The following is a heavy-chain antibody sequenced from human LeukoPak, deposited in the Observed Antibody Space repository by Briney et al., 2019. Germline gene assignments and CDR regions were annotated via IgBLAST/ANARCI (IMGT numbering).Heavy chain of an antibody. CDR3: ARSVEMAYARTFDY. CDR1: GYNFATYW. V-gene: IGHV5-51*01. CDR2: INPGDSDI. D-gene: IGHD5-24*01. Sequence: GESLKISCKGSGYNFATYWIAWVRQMPGKGLEWMAIINPGDSDIRYSPSFQGQVTISADKSISTAYLQWSSLKASDTAMYYCARSVEMAYARTFDYWGQGTLVTVSS. J-gene: IGHJ4*02.